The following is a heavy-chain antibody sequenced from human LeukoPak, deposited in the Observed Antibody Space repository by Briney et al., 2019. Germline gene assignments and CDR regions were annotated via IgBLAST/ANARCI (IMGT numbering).Heavy chain of an antibody. CDR2: ISGSGGST. V-gene: IGHV3-23*01. CDR3: AKDQVATTRKAVDY. D-gene: IGHD5-12*01. J-gene: IGHJ4*02. CDR1: GFTFSNYA. Sequence: GGSLRLSCAASGFTFSNYAVSWVRQAPGKGLEWVSAISGSGGSTYYADSVKGRFTISRDNSKNTLYLQMNSLRAEDTALYYCAKDQVATTRKAVDYWGQGTLVTVSS.